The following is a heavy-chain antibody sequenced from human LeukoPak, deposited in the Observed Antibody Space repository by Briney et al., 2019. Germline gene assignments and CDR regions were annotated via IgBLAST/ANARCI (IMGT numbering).Heavy chain of an antibody. CDR3: AKDGGLWVSAHWGDS. D-gene: IGHD7-27*01. Sequence: GGSLRLSCAASGFTFSSYTMSWVRQAPGKGMEWVSTITTSDGNTYYADSVKGRFTVSRDNSKNTLFLQMNSLRAEDTAVYYCAKDGGLWVSAHWGDSWGRGTLVTVSS. CDR1: GFTFSSYT. V-gene: IGHV3-23*01. J-gene: IGHJ4*02. CDR2: ITTSDGNT.